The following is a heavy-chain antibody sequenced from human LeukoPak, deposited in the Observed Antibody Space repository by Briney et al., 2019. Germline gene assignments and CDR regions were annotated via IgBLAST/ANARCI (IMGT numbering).Heavy chain of an antibody. Sequence: GGSLRLSCAASGFTFRSYWMSWVRQAPGKGLEWVANIKQDGSEKYYVGSVKGRFTISRDNAKNSLYLQMNSLRADDTAVYYCARDTLGEGEDANYAVYYFDYWGQGTVVTVSS. D-gene: IGHD4/OR15-4a*01. J-gene: IGHJ4*02. CDR1: GFTFRSYW. CDR2: IKQDGSEK. CDR3: ARDTLGEGEDANYAVYYFDY. V-gene: IGHV3-7*01.